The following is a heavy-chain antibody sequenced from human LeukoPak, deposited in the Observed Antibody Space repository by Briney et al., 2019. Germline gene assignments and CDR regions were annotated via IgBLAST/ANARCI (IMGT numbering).Heavy chain of an antibody. CDR3: ARLGVAATDDAFDI. V-gene: IGHV4-59*08. CDR1: GGSISSYY. CDR2: IYYSGST. Sequence: SETLSLTCTVSGGSISSYYWSWIRQPPRKGLEWIGYIYYSGSTNYNPSLKSRVTISVDTSKNQFSLKLSSVTAADTAVYYCARLGVAATDDAFDIWGQGTMVTVSS. J-gene: IGHJ3*02. D-gene: IGHD2-15*01.